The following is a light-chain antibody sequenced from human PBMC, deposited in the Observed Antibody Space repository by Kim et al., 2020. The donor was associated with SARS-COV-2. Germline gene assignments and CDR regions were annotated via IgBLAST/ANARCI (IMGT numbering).Light chain of an antibody. CDR3: QQGRGT. J-gene: IGKJ1*01. CDR1: QSISNW. Sequence: DIQMTQSPSTLSASVGDRVTFTCRASQSISNWLAWYQQTPGRAPKLLIYKASTLKSGVPSRFSGSGSGTEFTLTISSLQPDDFATYYCQQGRGTFGQGTKVDIK. CDR2: KAS. V-gene: IGKV1-5*03.